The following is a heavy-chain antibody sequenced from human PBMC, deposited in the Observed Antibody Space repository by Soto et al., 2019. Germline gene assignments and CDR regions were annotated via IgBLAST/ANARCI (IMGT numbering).Heavy chain of an antibody. D-gene: IGHD3-10*01. V-gene: IGHV4-31*03. CDR2: ICCSGST. CDR3: ARGITMVRGVITENDAFDI. Sequence: QVQLQESGPGLVKPSQTLSLTCTVSGGSISSGGYYWSWIRQHPGKGLEWIGYICCSGSTYYNPSLKSRVTISVDTSKNQFSLKLSSVTAADTAVYYCARGITMVRGVITENDAFDIWGQGTMVTVSS. CDR1: GGSISSGGYY. J-gene: IGHJ3*02.